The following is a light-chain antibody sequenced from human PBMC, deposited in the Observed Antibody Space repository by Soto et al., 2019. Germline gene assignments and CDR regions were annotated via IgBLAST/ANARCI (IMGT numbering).Light chain of an antibody. CDR3: QQRSNWPRGT. Sequence: EIVLTQSPATLSLSPGERATLSCRASQSISPYLAWYQQKPGQAPRLLIYDTSNRATGIPARFSGSGSGTDFTLTISSLEPEDFAVYYCQQRSNWPRGTFGQGTKVEIK. V-gene: IGKV3-11*01. J-gene: IGKJ1*01. CDR2: DTS. CDR1: QSISPY.